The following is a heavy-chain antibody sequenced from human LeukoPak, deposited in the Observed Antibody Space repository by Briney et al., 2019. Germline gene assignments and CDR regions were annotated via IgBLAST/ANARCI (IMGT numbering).Heavy chain of an antibody. V-gene: IGHV3-21*01. J-gene: IGHJ4*02. CDR1: GFTFSSYS. CDR2: ISSSSSYI. CDR3: ARDRHPLSVVVPAAIPF. Sequence: GGSLRLSCAASGFTFSSYSMNWVRQAPGKGLEWVSSISSSSSYIYYADSVKGRFTISRDNAKNSLYLQMNSLRAEDTAVYYCARDRHPLSVVVPAAIPFWGQGTLVTVSS. D-gene: IGHD2-2*02.